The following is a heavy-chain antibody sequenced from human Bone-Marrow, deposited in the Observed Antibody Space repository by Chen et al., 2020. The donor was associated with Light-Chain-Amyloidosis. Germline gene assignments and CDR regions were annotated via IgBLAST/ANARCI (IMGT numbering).Heavy chain of an antibody. CDR3: TTEYLGAYDY. J-gene: IGHJ4*02. CDR1: GISFSNNW. CDR2: VQGDGSDK. V-gene: IGHV3-7*05. D-gene: IGHD3-16*01. Sequence: EVQLVESGGGLVQPGESLRLSCAASGISFSNNWMSWVRQAPGKGLEWVANVQGDGSDKDYVDSVKDRFTISRDNAKNSLYLQMNSLRAEDTAVYYCTTEYLGAYDYWGQGTLLTVSS.